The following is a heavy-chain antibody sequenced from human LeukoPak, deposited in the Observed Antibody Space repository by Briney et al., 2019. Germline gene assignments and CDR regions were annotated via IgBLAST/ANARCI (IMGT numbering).Heavy chain of an antibody. CDR2: IYYSGST. D-gene: IGHD3-9*01. J-gene: IGHJ4*02. V-gene: IGHV4-39*01. Sequence: ETLSLTCTVSGGSISSYYWGWIRQPPGKGLEWIGSIYYSGSTYYNPSLKSRVTISVDTSKNQFSLKLSSVTAADTAVYYCARREKTTYYDILTGYYKGGGVDYWGQGTLVTVSS. CDR1: GGSISSYY. CDR3: ARREKTTYYDILTGYYKGGGVDY.